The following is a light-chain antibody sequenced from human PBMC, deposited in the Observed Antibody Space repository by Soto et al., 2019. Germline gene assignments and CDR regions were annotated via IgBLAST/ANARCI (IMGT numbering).Light chain of an antibody. CDR1: QNIYSN. Sequence: IVMTQSPATLSVSPGERATLSCRASQNIYSNIVWYQQRPGQAPRLLIYRAPTRATGVPARFSGSGSGTEFTLTISNLQSEDFAVYYCQQYNDWPPLTFGGGTKVDIK. J-gene: IGKJ4*01. V-gene: IGKV3-15*01. CDR3: QQYNDWPPLT. CDR2: RAP.